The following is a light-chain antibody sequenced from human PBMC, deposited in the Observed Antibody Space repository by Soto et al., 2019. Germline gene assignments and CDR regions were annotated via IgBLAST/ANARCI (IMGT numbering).Light chain of an antibody. CDR2: GFS. Sequence: ALQMTQSPSSLSASVGDRVTITCRASQDIRNDLGWYQQKPGKAPKLLIYGFSTLVSGVPSRFRRNGPGTDFNPAISCPMPEDFATYYCVQDYNYRYAFGQGTKLAIK. V-gene: IGKV1-6*01. CDR1: QDIRND. J-gene: IGKJ2*01. CDR3: VQDYNYRYA.